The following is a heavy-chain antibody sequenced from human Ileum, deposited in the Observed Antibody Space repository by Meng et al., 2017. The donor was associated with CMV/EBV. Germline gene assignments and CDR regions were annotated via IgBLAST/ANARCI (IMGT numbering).Heavy chain of an antibody. CDR1: GGSISSSSYY. D-gene: IGHD6-13*01. CDR2: IYYSGST. V-gene: IGHV4-39*07. J-gene: IGHJ4*02. CDR3: AITLLDSSSWYLPGGY. Sequence: SETLSLTCTVSGGSISSSSYYWGWIRQPPGKGLEWIGSIYYSGSTYYNPSLKSRVTISVDTSKNQFSLKLSSVTAADTAVYYCAITLLDSSSWYLPGGYWGQGKLVTVSS.